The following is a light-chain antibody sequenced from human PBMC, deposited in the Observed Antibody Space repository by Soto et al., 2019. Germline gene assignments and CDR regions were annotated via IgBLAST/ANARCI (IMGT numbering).Light chain of an antibody. CDR2: EAS. V-gene: IGKV3D-15*01. Sequence: ELVVTQSPATLSVSPGERVTLSCRTSQDGSSKLAWYQQKAGQAPSLLMYEASTRATPTPARFSGSGSETKFTLAGSSLQSADYAVYYCQQYMRGPRTFGEGTKVDIK. CDR3: QQYMRGPRT. CDR1: QDGSSK. J-gene: IGKJ4*02.